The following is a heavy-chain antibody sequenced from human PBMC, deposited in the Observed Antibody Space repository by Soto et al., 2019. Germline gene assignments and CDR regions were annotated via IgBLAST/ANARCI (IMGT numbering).Heavy chain of an antibody. CDR2: IYYSGST. D-gene: IGHD3-22*01. J-gene: IGHJ6*02. V-gene: IGHV4-31*03. Sequence: SETLSLTCTVSGGSISSGGYYWSWIRQHPGKGLEWIGYIYYSGSTYYNPSLKSRVTISVDTSKNQFSLKLSSVTAADTAVYYCATSLDSSGYYYYYYYYGMDVCGQATTVTVSS. CDR3: ATSLDSSGYYYYYYYYGMDV. CDR1: GGSISSGGYY.